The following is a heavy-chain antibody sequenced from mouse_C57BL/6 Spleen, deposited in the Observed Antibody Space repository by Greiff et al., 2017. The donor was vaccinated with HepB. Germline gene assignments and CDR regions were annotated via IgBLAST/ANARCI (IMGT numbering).Heavy chain of an antibody. CDR2: IFPGSGST. CDR1: GYTFTDYY. J-gene: IGHJ4*01. V-gene: IGHV1-75*01. D-gene: IGHD1-1*01. CDR3: ARREYYGSSFYAMDY. Sequence: VKLQESGPELVKPGASVKISCKASGYTFTDYYINWVKQRPGQGLEWIGWIFPGSGSTYYNEKFKGKATLTVDKSSSTAYMLLSSLTSEDSAVYFCARREYYGSSFYAMDYWGQGTSVTVSS.